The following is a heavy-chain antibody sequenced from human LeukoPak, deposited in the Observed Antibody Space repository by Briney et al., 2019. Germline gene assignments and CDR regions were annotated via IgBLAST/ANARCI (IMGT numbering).Heavy chain of an antibody. CDR3: ARGRGAYYYGSGSYRDAFDI. CDR2: INHSGST. J-gene: IGHJ3*02. CDR1: GGSFSGYY. D-gene: IGHD3-10*01. V-gene: IGHV4-34*01. Sequence: SETLSLTCAVYGGSFSGYYWSWIRQPPGKGLEWIGEINHSGSTNYNPPLKSRVTISVDTSKNQFSLKLSSVTAADTAVYYCARGRGAYYYGSGSYRDAFDIWGQGTMVTVSS.